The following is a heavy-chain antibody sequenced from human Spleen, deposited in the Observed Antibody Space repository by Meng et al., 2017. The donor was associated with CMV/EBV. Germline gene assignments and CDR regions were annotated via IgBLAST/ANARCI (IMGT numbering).Heavy chain of an antibody. CDR2: IYPNSGGT. D-gene: IGHD2-21*02. Sequence: ASVKVSCKASGYRFTDHYFHWVRQAPGQGLEWMGWIYPNSGGTHYAQKFQGRLTVTRDTSISTGYMELSSLGSDDTAVYYCARPHEISCSSTHCYSPDHWGQGTLVTVSS. V-gene: IGHV1-2*02. CDR3: ARPHEISCSSTHCYSPDH. J-gene: IGHJ4*02. CDR1: GYRFTDHY.